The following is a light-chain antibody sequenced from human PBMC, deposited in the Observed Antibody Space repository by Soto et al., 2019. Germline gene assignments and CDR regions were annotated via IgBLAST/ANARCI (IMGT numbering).Light chain of an antibody. CDR1: QTVESN. J-gene: IGKJ2*01. V-gene: IGKV3-15*01. Sequence: EILMTQSPATLSVSPGERATLSCRASQTVESNLAWYQQQPGQAPSLLIYDASIRATDIPARFSGSGSGTEFTLTISSLQYEDFAVYYCQQYDTWPPYTFGQGTKVEIK. CDR2: DAS. CDR3: QQYDTWPPYT.